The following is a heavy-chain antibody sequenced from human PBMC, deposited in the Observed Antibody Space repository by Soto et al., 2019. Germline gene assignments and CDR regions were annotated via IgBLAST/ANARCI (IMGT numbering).Heavy chain of an antibody. CDR3: AKDHYYDSSGYDDDAFDI. Sequence: GGSLRLSCAASGFTFSSYGMHWVRQAPGKGLEWVAVISYDGSNKYYADSVKGRFTISRDNSKNTLYLQMNSLRAEDTAVYYCAKDHYYDSSGYDDDAFDIWGQGTMVTVSS. V-gene: IGHV3-30*18. CDR1: GFTFSSYG. CDR2: ISYDGSNK. D-gene: IGHD3-22*01. J-gene: IGHJ3*02.